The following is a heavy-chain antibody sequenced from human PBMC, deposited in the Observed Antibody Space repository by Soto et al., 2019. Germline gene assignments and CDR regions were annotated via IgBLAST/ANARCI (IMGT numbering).Heavy chain of an antibody. D-gene: IGHD1-7*01. CDR2: VSGRGDTT. V-gene: IGHV3-23*01. CDR3: AKDLDPITATTFDF. CDR1: KFPFTGFS. Sequence: GGSLSLSCVASKFPFTGFSLNWVRQAPGKGLEWVSAVSGRGDTTYYADSVNGRFTISRDNSQNIVFLQMHSLRAEDTGVYYCAKDLDPITATTFDFWGQGT. J-gene: IGHJ4*02.